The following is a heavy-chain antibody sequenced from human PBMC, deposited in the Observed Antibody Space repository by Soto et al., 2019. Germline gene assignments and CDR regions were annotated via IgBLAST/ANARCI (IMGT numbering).Heavy chain of an antibody. J-gene: IGHJ4*02. Sequence: SETLSLTCTVSGGSISSGGYYWSWIRQHPGKGLEWVGYSYYTGSSYYNPSLKSRVTISVDASKNQLPLRLASVTAADTAVYYCARDLRGYSRYDYLDFWGQGTPVTVSS. V-gene: IGHV4-31*03. D-gene: IGHD5-12*01. CDR2: SYYTGSS. CDR3: ARDLRGYSRYDYLDF. CDR1: GGSISSGGYY.